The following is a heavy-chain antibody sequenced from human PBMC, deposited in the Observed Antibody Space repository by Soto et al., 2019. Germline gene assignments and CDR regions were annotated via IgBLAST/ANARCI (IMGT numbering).Heavy chain of an antibody. CDR3: AGYRREAVAGYTLDN. V-gene: IGHV4-59*01. CDR1: GGSISSNY. J-gene: IGHJ4*02. D-gene: IGHD6-13*01. CDR2: VYNSGST. Sequence: SETLSLTCTVSGGSISSNYWTWIRQPPGRGLEWIGYVYNSGSTNYNPSLKSRVTISEDTSKSQFSLKVNSMTAADTAVYYCAGYRREAVAGYTLDNWGQGILVTVSS.